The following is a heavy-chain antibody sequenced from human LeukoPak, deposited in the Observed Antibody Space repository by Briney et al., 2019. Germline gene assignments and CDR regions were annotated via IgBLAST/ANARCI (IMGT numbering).Heavy chain of an antibody. CDR1: GFTFSSYA. CDR2: ISGSGGST. J-gene: IGHJ6*03. V-gene: IGHV3-23*01. D-gene: IGHD5-18*01. CDR3: AKVGYSYGIMDV. Sequence: GGSLRLSCAASGFTFSSYAMSWVSQAPGKRLEWVSAISGSGGSTYYADSVKGRFTISRDNSKNTLYLQMNSLRAEDTAVYYCAKVGYSYGIMDVWGKGTRVTVSS.